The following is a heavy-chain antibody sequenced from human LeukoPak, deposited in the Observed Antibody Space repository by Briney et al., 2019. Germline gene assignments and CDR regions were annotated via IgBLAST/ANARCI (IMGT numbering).Heavy chain of an antibody. V-gene: IGHV3-48*01. D-gene: IGHD2/OR15-2a*01. Sequence: QPGGSLRLSCAASGFTFSNYGMDWVRQAPGKGLEWVSYISSSSSSIYYADSVKGRFTISRDNAKNSLFLQMNSLRAEDTAVYYCAGEEFYWGQGTLVTVSS. CDR2: ISSSSSSI. CDR1: GFTFSNYG. CDR3: AGEEFY. J-gene: IGHJ4*02.